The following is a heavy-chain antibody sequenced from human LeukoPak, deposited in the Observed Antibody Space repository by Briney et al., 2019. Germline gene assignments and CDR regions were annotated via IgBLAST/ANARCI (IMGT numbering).Heavy chain of an antibody. V-gene: IGHV3-30-3*01. CDR1: GFTFSSYA. Sequence: GRSLRLSCTASGFTFSSYAMHWVRQAPGKGLEWVAVISYDGSNKYYADSVKGRFTISRDNSKNTLYLQMNSLRAEDTAVYYCARGVREFDYWGQGNLVTVSS. J-gene: IGHJ4*02. D-gene: IGHD2-21*01. CDR2: ISYDGSNK. CDR3: ARGVREFDY.